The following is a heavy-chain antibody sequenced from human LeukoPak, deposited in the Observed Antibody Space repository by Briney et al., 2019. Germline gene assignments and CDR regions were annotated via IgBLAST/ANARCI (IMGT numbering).Heavy chain of an antibody. CDR2: IKGRSDTI. Sequence: PGGSLRLSCTASGFIFNNYGMNWVRQAPGKGLEWISYIKGRSDTIHYADSVKGRFTISRDNAKNTLYLQMNSLRAEDTAVHYCARDHVGTIFGVVPHRYYYYYGMDVWGQGTTVTVSS. CDR3: ARDHVGTIFGVVPHRYYYYYGMDV. CDR1: GFIFNNYG. D-gene: IGHD3-3*01. V-gene: IGHV3-48*01. J-gene: IGHJ6*02.